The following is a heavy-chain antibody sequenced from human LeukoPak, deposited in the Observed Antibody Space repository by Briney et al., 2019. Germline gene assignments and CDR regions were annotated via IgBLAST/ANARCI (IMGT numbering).Heavy chain of an antibody. J-gene: IGHJ5*02. V-gene: IGHV4-30-4*01. CDR3: ARGGGYTTNWFNP. CDR2: IYYSGST. Sequence: PSQTLSLTCTVSGGSISSGDYYWSWIRQPPGKGLEWIGYIYYSGSTYYNPSLKSRVTISVDTSKNQFSLKVNSVTAADTAVYYCARGGGYTTNWFNPWGQGTLVTVSS. D-gene: IGHD5-18*01. CDR1: GGSISSGDYY.